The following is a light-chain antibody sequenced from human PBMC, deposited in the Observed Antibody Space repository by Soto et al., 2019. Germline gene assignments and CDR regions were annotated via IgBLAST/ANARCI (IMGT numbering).Light chain of an antibody. Sequence: QSVLTQPPSASGTPGQRVTISCSGSISNIGRNSVNWFQQLPGTAPKLLIYSNNQRPSGVPDRFSGSKSGTSASLAISGLQSEDEADYYCAAWDDRLNGYVFGTWTKLTVL. CDR1: ISNIGRNS. J-gene: IGLJ1*01. CDR2: SNN. V-gene: IGLV1-44*01. CDR3: AAWDDRLNGYV.